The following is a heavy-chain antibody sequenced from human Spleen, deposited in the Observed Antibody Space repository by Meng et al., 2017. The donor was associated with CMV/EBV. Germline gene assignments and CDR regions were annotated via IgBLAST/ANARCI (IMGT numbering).Heavy chain of an antibody. CDR1: GFTFSSYG. V-gene: IGHV3-23*01. Sequence: GESLKISCAASGFTFSSYGMHWVRQAPGKGLEWVSAISGSGGSSYYADSVKGRFTISRDNSKNTLYLQMNSLRAEDTAIYYCAKLTSWYGGFDYWGQGTLVTVSS. CDR2: ISGSGGSS. D-gene: IGHD2-2*01. CDR3: AKLTSWYGGFDY. J-gene: IGHJ4*02.